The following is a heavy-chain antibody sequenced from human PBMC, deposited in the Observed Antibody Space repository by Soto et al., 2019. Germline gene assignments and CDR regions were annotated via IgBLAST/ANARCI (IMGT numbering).Heavy chain of an antibody. V-gene: IGHV4-59*01. D-gene: IGHD4-4*01. CDR3: ASSHMTTFWFDP. J-gene: IGHJ5*02. Sequence: SETLSLTCTVSGGSISSYYWSWIRQPPGKGLEWIGYIYYSGSTNYNPSLKSRVTISVDTSKNQFSLKLSSVTAADTAVYYCASSHMTTFWFDPWGQGTLVTVLL. CDR1: GGSISSYY. CDR2: IYYSGST.